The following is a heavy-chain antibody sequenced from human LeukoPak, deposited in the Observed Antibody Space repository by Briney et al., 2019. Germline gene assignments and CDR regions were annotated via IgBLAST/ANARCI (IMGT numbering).Heavy chain of an antibody. D-gene: IGHD6-19*01. CDR2: ISGSGGST. V-gene: IGHV3-23*01. J-gene: IGHJ5*02. CDR1: GFTFSSYA. Sequence: HPGGSLRLSCAASGFTFSSYAMSWVRQAPGKGLEWVSAISGSGGSTYYADSVKGRFTISRDNSKNTPYLQMNSLRAEDTAVYYCAKDQYSSGPTAPWGQGTLVTVSS. CDR3: AKDQYSSGPTAP.